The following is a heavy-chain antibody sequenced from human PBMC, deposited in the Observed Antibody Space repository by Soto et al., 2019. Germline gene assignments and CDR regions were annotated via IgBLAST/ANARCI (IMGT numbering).Heavy chain of an antibody. D-gene: IGHD3-3*01. CDR3: ASATGVVTNFDY. V-gene: IGHV1-69*12. J-gene: IGHJ4*02. CDR1: GGTFSSYA. CDR2: IIPIFGTA. Sequence: QVQLVQSGAEVKKPGSSVKVSCKASGGTFSSYAISWVRQAPGLGLEWMGGIIPIFGTANYAQKFQGRVTTTADESRSTAYMALSSLSSEDTAVYYCASATGVVTNFDYWGQGTLFTVAS.